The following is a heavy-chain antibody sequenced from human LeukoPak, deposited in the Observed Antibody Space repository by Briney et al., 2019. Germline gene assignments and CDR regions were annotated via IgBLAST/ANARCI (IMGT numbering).Heavy chain of an antibody. CDR1: GFTFSIYS. CDR2: ISSDSTYI. V-gene: IGHV3-21*01. J-gene: IGHJ4*02. D-gene: IGHD2-21*01. Sequence: PGGSLRLSCAASGFTFSIYSVNWVRQAPGKGLEWVSSISSDSTYIYYADSVKGRFTISRDNAKNSLYLQMNCLRDEDTAVYYCAREYSGAYYFDSWGQGTLVTVSS. CDR3: AREYSGAYYFDS.